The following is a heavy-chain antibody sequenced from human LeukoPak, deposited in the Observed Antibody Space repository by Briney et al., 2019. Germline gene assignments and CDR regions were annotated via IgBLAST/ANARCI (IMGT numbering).Heavy chain of an antibody. V-gene: IGHV3-64D*06. Sequence: GGSLRLSCSASGFPFNTYAIHWVRQAPGKGLKYVAGISSNGYNTDFADSAKGKFTISRDNSKSTLFLQMNSLRAEDTAVYFCTRDSALLGVAFDLWGQGTVVTVSS. CDR3: TRDSALLGVAFDL. D-gene: IGHD2-15*01. CDR2: ISSNGYNT. J-gene: IGHJ3*01. CDR1: GFPFNTYA.